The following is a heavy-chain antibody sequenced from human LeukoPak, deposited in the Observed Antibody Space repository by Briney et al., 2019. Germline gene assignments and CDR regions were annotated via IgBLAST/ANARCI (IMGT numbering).Heavy chain of an antibody. CDR2: IYSGGST. CDR3: ARDRPDYYDSSGYHKGAFDI. J-gene: IGHJ3*02. CDR1: GFTFSNAW. D-gene: IGHD3-22*01. V-gene: IGHV3-53*01. Sequence: GGSPRLSCAASGFTFSNAWMNWVRQAPGKGLEWVSVIYSGGSTYYADSVKGRFTISRDNSKNTLYLQMNSLRAEDTAVYYCARDRPDYYDSSGYHKGAFDIWGQGTMVTVSS.